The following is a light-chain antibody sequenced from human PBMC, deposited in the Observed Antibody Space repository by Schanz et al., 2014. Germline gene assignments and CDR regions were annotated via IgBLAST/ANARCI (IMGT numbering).Light chain of an antibody. CDR1: QGISNY. Sequence: DIQMTQSPSSLSASVGDRVTITCRASQGISNYLAWYQQKPGKVPKLLIYAASTLQSGVPSRFSGSGSGTQFTLTISSLQPDDFATYYCQQFYSSVTFGPGTKVDV. CDR3: QQFYSSVT. CDR2: AAS. V-gene: IGKV1-27*01. J-gene: IGKJ3*01.